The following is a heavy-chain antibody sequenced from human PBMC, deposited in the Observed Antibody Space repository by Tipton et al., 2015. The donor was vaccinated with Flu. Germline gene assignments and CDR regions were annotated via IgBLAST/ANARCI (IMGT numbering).Heavy chain of an antibody. CDR1: GDSIASDYY. CDR3: ARRDYSNYVSVPKNWFDS. J-gene: IGHJ5*01. Sequence: GSLRLSCSISGDSIASDYYWGWIRQPPGKGLEWIGNIHHTGTTYYNPSLRSRVNIIRDRSKNQFSLNLSFVTAADTAVYYCARRDYSNYVSVPKNWFDSWGQGILVTVSS. V-gene: IGHV4-38-2*01. D-gene: IGHD4-11*01. CDR2: IHHTGTT.